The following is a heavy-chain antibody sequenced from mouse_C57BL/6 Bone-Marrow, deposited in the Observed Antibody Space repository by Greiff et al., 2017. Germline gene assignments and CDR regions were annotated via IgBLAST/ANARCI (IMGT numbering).Heavy chain of an antibody. J-gene: IGHJ4*01. Sequence: VKLQQPGAELVKPGASVKLSCKASGYTFTSYWMHWVKQRPGQGLEWIGMIHPNSGSTNYNEKFKSKATLTVDKSSSTAYMQLSSLTSEDSAVYYGAKRIYSNYVLYAMDYWGQGTSVTVSS. CDR1: GYTFTSYW. CDR2: IHPNSGST. V-gene: IGHV1-64*01. D-gene: IGHD2-5*01. CDR3: AKRIYSNYVLYAMDY.